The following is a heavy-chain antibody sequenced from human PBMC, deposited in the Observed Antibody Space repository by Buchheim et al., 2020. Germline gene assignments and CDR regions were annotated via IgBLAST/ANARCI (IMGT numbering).Heavy chain of an antibody. CDR1: GFTFTSSA. CDR3: ARDFNPTYYYYGMDV. J-gene: IGHJ6*02. V-gene: IGHV1-58*01. Sequence: QMQLVQSGPEVKKPGTSVKVSCKASGFTFTSSAVQWVRQARGQRLEWIGWIDVGSGNTNYAQKFQERVTITRDMSTSTAYMELSSLRSEDTAVYYCARDFNPTYYYYGMDVWGHGTT. CDR2: IDVGSGNT.